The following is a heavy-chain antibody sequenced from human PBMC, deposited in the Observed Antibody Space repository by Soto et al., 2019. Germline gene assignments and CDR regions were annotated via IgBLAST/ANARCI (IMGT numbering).Heavy chain of an antibody. CDR2: IIPIFGTA. D-gene: IGHD3-22*01. V-gene: IGHV1-69*12. Sequence: QVQLVQSGAEVKKPGSSVKVSCKASGGTFSSYAINLVRQAPGQGLEWMGGIIPIFGTANYAQKFHGRVTITADESTITAYMELISLRSDDTAVYYCARDRGPSSGYYPSWFDPCGQGTLVTVSS. CDR3: ARDRGPSSGYYPSWFDP. J-gene: IGHJ5*02. CDR1: GGTFSSYA.